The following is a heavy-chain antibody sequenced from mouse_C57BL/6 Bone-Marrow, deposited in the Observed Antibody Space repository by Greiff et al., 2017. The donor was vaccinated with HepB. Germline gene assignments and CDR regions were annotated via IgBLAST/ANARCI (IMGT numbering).Heavy chain of an antibody. V-gene: IGHV7-1*01. D-gene: IGHD2-5*01. CDR3: ARASSNYGYFDY. J-gene: IGHJ2*01. CDR2: SRNKANDYTT. Sequence: DVMLVESGGGLVQSGRSLRLSCATSGFTFSDFYMEWVRQAPGKGLEWIAASRNKANDYTTEYSASVKGRFIVSRDTSQSILYLQMNALRAEDTAIYYCARASSNYGYFDYWGQGTTLTVSS. CDR1: GFTFSDFY.